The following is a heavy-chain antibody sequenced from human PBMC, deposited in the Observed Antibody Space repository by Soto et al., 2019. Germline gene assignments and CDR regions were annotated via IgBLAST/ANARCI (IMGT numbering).Heavy chain of an antibody. CDR1: GFTFSDYA. Sequence: PGGSLRLSCAASGFTFSDYAIIWIRQVPGKGLQWVSGLYGNGGGVHYADSVKGRFTISRDNSKNTLYLQMNSLRAEDTAVYYCARENTKPYSSGWGWFDPWGQGTLVTVSS. CDR2: LYGNGGGV. D-gene: IGHD6-19*01. CDR3: ARENTKPYSSGWGWFDP. J-gene: IGHJ5*02. V-gene: IGHV3-23*01.